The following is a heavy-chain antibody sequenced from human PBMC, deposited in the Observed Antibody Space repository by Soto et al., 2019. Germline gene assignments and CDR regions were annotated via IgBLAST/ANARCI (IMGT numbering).Heavy chain of an antibody. CDR3: ARVKRSVWGSYRFFDY. J-gene: IGHJ4*02. CDR1: GGSISSYY. Sequence: SETLSLTCTVSGGSISSYYWSWIRQPPGKGLEWIGYIYYSGSTNYNPSLKSRVTISVDTSKNQFSLKLSSVTAADTAVYYCARVKRSVWGSYRFFDYWGQGTPVTVSS. CDR2: IYYSGST. V-gene: IGHV4-59*01. D-gene: IGHD3-16*02.